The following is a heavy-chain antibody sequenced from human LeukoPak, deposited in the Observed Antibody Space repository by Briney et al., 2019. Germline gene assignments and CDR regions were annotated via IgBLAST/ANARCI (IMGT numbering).Heavy chain of an antibody. CDR2: IYPAGFT. J-gene: IGHJ4*02. CDR3: ARSSYYGAGNSPHDL. V-gene: IGHV4-4*07. D-gene: IGHD3-10*01. CDR1: GGSMSDNF. Sequence: PSETLSLTCTLSGGSMSDNFWNWIRQPAGKGLEWVGRIYPAGFTSYNPSLESRVTMSIDTSKNQFSLRLRSVSAADTAVCYCARSSYYGAGNSPHDLWGQGTLVTVSS.